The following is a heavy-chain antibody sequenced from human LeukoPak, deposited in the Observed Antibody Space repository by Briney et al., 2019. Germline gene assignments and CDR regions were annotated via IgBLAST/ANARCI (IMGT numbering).Heavy chain of an antibody. J-gene: IGHJ4*02. CDR3: ARDQIGHGSSSNCFDY. V-gene: IGHV1-2*02. D-gene: IGHD6-13*01. CDR2: INPNNGDT. Sequence: ASVKVSCKASGYTFTGYYIHWVRQAPGQGPEWMGWINPNNGDTNYAQKFQVRVTMTRDTSISTAYMELSGLRSDDTAVYFCARDQIGHGSSSNCFDYWGQGTLVTVYS. CDR1: GYTFTGYY.